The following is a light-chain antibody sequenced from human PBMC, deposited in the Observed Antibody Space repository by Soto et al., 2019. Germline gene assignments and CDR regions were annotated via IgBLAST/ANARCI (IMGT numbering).Light chain of an antibody. Sequence: HSALTQPASVSGSPGQSITISCTGTRSDVGGYKYVSWYQQRPGKAPKVMIYEVSNRPSGISNRFSGSKSGNTASLTISGLQAEDEADYWCSSYTNSTTYVFGTGTKLTVL. CDR1: RSDVGGYKY. J-gene: IGLJ1*01. CDR3: SSYTNSTTYV. CDR2: EVS. V-gene: IGLV2-14*01.